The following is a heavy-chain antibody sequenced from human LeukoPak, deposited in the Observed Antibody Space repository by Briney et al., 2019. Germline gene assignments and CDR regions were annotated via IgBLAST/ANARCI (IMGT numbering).Heavy chain of an antibody. D-gene: IGHD6-19*01. J-gene: IGHJ4*02. V-gene: IGHV1-18*01. CDR3: ARDSPHSSGWYNFDY. CDR1: GYTFTSYG. Sequence: ASVKVSCKASGYTFTSYGISWVRQAPGQGLEWMGWISAYNGNTNYAQKLQGRVTMTTDTSTSTAYMELRSLRSGDTAVYYCARDSPHSSGWYNFDYWGQGTLVTVSS. CDR2: ISAYNGNT.